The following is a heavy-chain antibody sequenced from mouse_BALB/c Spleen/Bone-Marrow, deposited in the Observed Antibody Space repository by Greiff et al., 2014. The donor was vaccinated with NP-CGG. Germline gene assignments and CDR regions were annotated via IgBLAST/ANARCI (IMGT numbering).Heavy chain of an antibody. CDR1: GFSFRSFW. CDR3: ARKGAMITHYYAMDY. Sequence: VQLKGSGGGLLQPGGARELSCAASGFSFRSFWMHWGRQAPEKGLGWVAYISNGSSTIYYADTMKGRFTISRDNPKNTLFLQMTSLRSEDTAMYYCARKGAMITHYYAMDYWGQGTSVTVSS. D-gene: IGHD2-4*01. J-gene: IGHJ4*01. V-gene: IGHV5-17*02. CDR2: ISNGSSTI.